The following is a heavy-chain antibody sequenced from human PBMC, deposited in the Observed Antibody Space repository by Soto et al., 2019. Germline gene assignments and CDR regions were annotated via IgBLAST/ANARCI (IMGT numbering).Heavy chain of an antibody. V-gene: IGHV3-30-3*01. CDR1: GFTFSSYA. D-gene: IGHD3-3*01. CDR3: AIGEDVLRFLEFDDY. CDR2: ISYDGSNK. Sequence: GGSLRLSCAASGFTFSSYAMHWVRQAPGKGLEWVAVISYDGSNKYYADSVKGRFTISRDNSKNTLYLQMNSLRAEDTAVYYCAIGEDVLRFLEFDDYWGQGTLVTVSS. J-gene: IGHJ4*02.